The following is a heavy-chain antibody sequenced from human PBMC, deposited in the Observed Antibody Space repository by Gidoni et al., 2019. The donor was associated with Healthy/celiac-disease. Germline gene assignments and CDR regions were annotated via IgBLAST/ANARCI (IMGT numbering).Heavy chain of an antibody. Sequence: EVQLVESGGGLVQHGGSLRLYCAASGFTFSSYEMNWVRQAPGKGLECVSYISSSGSTIYYADSVKGRFTISRDNAKNSLYLQMNSLRAEDTAVYYCARDLIAAAGVYWGQGTLVTVSS. CDR2: ISSSGSTI. CDR3: ARDLIAAAGVY. D-gene: IGHD6-13*01. CDR1: GFTFSSYE. J-gene: IGHJ4*02. V-gene: IGHV3-48*03.